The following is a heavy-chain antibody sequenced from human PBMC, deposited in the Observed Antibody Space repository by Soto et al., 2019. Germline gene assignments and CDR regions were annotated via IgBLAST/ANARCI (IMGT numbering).Heavy chain of an antibody. J-gene: IGHJ5*02. V-gene: IGHV3-23*01. D-gene: IGHD3-22*01. CDR2: ISNTGGGT. CDR3: ARKDKSGYFNWFDP. Sequence: PGGSLRLSCAASGVTFSTYAMNWVRQAPGKGLEWISTISNTGGGTFYADSVKGQVTISADRSTSTVFLQWASLKASDTAVYFCARKDKSGYFNWFDPWGQGTLVTVSS. CDR1: GVTFSTYA.